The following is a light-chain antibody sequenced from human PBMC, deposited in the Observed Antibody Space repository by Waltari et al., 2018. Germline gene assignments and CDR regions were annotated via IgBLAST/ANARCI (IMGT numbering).Light chain of an antibody. CDR1: SSDIGGYDF. CDR2: DVN. Sequence: QSTLTQPASVSASRGQTITISCTGTSSDIGGYDFVSWYQQFPGKTPKLIIYDVNTRPSGGSDRFSGFKSGNTASLTISGLQPEDEAEYYCSSYTSTNTHVVFGGGTKLTVL. V-gene: IGLV2-14*03. CDR3: SSYTSTNTHVV. J-gene: IGLJ2*01.